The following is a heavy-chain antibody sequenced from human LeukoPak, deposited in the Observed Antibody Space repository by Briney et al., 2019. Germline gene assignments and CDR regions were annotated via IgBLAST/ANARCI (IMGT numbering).Heavy chain of an antibody. D-gene: IGHD3-22*01. CDR1: GYTFTNYG. CDR3: ARGAHYDSSGYFGY. V-gene: IGHV1-18*01. CDR2: ISVYNDNT. Sequence: ASVKVCCKASGYTFTNYGISWVRQAPGQGLEWMGWISVYNDNTKYAQKLQGRVTMTTDTSTSTAYMELRSLRSDDTAVYYCARGAHYDSSGYFGYWGQGTLVPGSS. J-gene: IGHJ4*02.